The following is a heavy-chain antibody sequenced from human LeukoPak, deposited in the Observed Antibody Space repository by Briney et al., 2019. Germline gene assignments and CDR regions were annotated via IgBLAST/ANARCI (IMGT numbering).Heavy chain of an antibody. Sequence: PGGSLRLSCAASGFTFSIYSMNWVRQAPGKGLEWVPKISSDSSSIYYAGSVKGRFTISRDNAKNSLYLQMNNLRAEDTAVYYCARERGYCTDTSCYGFDYWGQGILVTVSS. CDR1: GFTFSIYS. V-gene: IGHV3-48*01. D-gene: IGHD2-2*01. CDR3: ARERGYCTDTSCYGFDY. CDR2: ISSDSSSI. J-gene: IGHJ4*02.